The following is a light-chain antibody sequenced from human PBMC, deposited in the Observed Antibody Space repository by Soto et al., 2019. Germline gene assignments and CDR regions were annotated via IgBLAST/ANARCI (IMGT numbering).Light chain of an antibody. J-gene: IGKJ3*01. CDR2: GAS. CDR3: QQYKNWPS. V-gene: IGKV3-15*01. CDR1: QSVSSN. Sequence: EIVMTQSPATLSVSPGERATLSCRASQSVSSNLAWYQQKPGQAPRLLIYGASTSATGIPDRFSGSGSGTEFTLTISSLQSGDFAVYYCQQYKNWPSFGPGTKVHIK.